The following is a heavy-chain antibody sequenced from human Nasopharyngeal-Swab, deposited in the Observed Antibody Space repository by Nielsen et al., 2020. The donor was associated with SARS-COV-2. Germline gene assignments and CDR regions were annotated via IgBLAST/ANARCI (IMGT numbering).Heavy chain of an antibody. CDR1: GFIFDNYV. D-gene: IGHD3-16*01. CDR2: ISDESDRT. J-gene: IGHJ4*02. CDR3: GRRVKGDFDY. V-gene: IGHV3-23*01. Sequence: GESLKISCAASGFIFDNYVMHWVRQAPGKGLEWVSAISDESDRTDYADSVKGRFTVSRDNSKNTLDLQMNSLRAEDTAIYYCGRRVKGDFDYWGQGTLVTVSS.